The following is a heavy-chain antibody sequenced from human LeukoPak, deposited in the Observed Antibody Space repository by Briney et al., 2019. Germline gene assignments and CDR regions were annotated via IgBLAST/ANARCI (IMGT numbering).Heavy chain of an antibody. CDR3: AKISGYSFGTGSSFDY. Sequence: GGSLRLSCAASGVTFSNYAMSWLRQAPGKGLEWVSAISGGGGGTYYADSVKGRFTVSRDNSKSTLYLQMDSLRAEDTAIYYCAKISGYSFGTGSSFDYWGQGTLVTVSS. V-gene: IGHV3-23*01. CDR2: ISGGGGGT. CDR1: GVTFSNYA. D-gene: IGHD5-18*01. J-gene: IGHJ4*02.